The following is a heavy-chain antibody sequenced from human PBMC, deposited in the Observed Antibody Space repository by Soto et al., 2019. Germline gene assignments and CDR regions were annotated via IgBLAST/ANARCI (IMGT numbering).Heavy chain of an antibody. D-gene: IGHD3-10*01. CDR1: GFTFSYG. CDR3: ARDGSDTMVAYYFDY. Sequence: QVQLVESGGGVVQPGTSLRLSCAASGFTFSYGMHWVHQAPGKGLEWVAIIWYDGSNKYYADSVKGRFTISRDNSKNTLYLQMNSLRAEDTAVYYCARDGSDTMVAYYFDYWGQGTLVTVSS. J-gene: IGHJ4*02. V-gene: IGHV3-33*01. CDR2: IWYDGSNK.